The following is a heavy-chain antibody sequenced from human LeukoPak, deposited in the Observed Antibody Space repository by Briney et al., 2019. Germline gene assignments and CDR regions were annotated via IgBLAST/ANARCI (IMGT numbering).Heavy chain of an antibody. D-gene: IGHD5-18*01. V-gene: IGHV3-7*03. CDR2: IKQDGSEK. CDR3: ARERRQLWLHAFDI. CDR1: GFTFSSYW. J-gene: IGHJ3*02. Sequence: GGSLRLSCAASGFTFSSYWMSWVRQAPGKGLEWVANIKQDGSEKYYVDSVKVRFTISRDNAKNSLYLQMNSLRAEDTAVYYCARERRQLWLHAFDIWGQGTMVTVSS.